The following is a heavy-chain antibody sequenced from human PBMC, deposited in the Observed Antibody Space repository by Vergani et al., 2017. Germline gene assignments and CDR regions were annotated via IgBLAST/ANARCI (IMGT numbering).Heavy chain of an antibody. V-gene: IGHV1-69*01. CDR1: GGTFSSYA. CDR3: ARVVVPAAILGYYYYYMDV. Sequence: QVQLVQSGAEVKKPGSSVKVSCKASGGTFSSYAISWVRQAPGQGLEWMGGIIPIFGTANYAQKFQGRVTITADESTSTAYMEMSSQRSEDTAVYYCARVVVPAAILGYYYYYMDVWGKGRTGT. CDR2: IIPIFGTA. J-gene: IGHJ6*03. D-gene: IGHD2-2*02.